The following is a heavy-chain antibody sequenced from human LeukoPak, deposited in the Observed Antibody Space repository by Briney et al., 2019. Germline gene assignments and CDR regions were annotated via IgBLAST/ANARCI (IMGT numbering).Heavy chain of an antibody. Sequence: KFQGRVTITRDTSASTAYMELSSLRSEDTAVYYCATPKENIVAAGSFDYWGQGTLVTVSS. CDR3: ATPKENIVAAGSFDY. D-gene: IGHD6-13*01. J-gene: IGHJ4*02. V-gene: IGHV1-3*01.